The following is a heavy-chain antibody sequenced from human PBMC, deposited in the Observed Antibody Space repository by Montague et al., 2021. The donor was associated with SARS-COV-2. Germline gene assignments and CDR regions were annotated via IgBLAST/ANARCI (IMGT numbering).Heavy chain of an antibody. J-gene: IGHJ6*03. CDR1: GTSFSGYY. Sequence: SETLSLTCAVHGTSFSGYYWNWIRQPPGKGLEWIGGINHGGSTKCSPSLKSRLTISADTSKNQFSLKLTSVAAADTAVYYCARLRDGVVPSPILGVGPYYSYYYMDVGGRGTTVTVSS. D-gene: IGHD3-10*01. V-gene: IGHV4-34*01. CDR2: INHGGST. CDR3: ARLRDGVVPSPILGVGPYYSYYYMDV.